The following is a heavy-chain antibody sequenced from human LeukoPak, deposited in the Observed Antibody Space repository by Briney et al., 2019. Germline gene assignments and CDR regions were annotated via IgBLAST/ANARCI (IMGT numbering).Heavy chain of an antibody. V-gene: IGHV4-39*07. J-gene: IGHJ4*02. CDR1: GGSISSSSYY. Sequence: SETLSLTCTVSGGSISSSSYYWGWIRQPPGKGLEWIGSIYYSGSTYYNPSLKSRVTISVDTSKNQFSLKLTSVTAADTAVYYCARRGYSGYERYFDYWGQGTLVTVSS. D-gene: IGHD5-12*01. CDR2: IYYSGST. CDR3: ARRGYSGYERYFDY.